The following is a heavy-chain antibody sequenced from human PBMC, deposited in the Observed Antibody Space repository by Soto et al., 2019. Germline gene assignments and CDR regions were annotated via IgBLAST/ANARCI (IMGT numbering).Heavy chain of an antibody. CDR2: ISAYNGNT. J-gene: IGHJ4*02. V-gene: IGHV1-18*01. D-gene: IGHD2-2*01. CDR1: GYTFTSYG. Sequence: ASVKVSCKASGYTFTSYGISCVRQAPGQGLEWMGWISAYNGNTNYAQKLQGRVTMTTDTSTSTAYMELRSLRSDDTAVYYCARDFAPPLGYCSSTSCPNFDYWGQGTLVTVSS. CDR3: ARDFAPPLGYCSSTSCPNFDY.